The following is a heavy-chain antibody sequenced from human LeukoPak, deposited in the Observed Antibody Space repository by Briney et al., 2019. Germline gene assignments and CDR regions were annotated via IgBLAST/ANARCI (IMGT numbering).Heavy chain of an antibody. CDR3: ARVGSDYSDAFDI. V-gene: IGHV1-2*04. D-gene: IGHD4-17*01. Sequence: APVKVSCKASGYTFTGYYMHWVRQAPGQGLEWMGWVNPNSGGTNYAQKFQGWVTMTRDTSISTAYMELSRLRSDDTAVYYCARVGSDYSDAFDIWGQGTMVTVSS. CDR1: GYTFTGYY. J-gene: IGHJ3*02. CDR2: VNPNSGGT.